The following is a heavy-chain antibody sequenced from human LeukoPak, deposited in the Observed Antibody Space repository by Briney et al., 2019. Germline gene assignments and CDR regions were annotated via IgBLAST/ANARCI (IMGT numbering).Heavy chain of an antibody. Sequence: GGSLRLSCAASGFTFSSYSMNWVRQAPGKGLEWISYFSTSSGTISYADSVKGRFTISRDNAKNSLYLQMNSLRAEGTAVYYCARDSMYAFDTWGQGTMVTVSS. J-gene: IGHJ3*02. D-gene: IGHD2-2*01. CDR2: FSTSSGTI. CDR1: GFTFSSYS. CDR3: ARDSMYAFDT. V-gene: IGHV3-48*01.